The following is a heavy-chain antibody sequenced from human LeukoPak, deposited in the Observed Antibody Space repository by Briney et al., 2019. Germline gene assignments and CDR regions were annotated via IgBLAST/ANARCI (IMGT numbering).Heavy chain of an antibody. D-gene: IGHD6-13*01. CDR1: GGSISSSSYY. J-gene: IGHJ4*02. CDR3: AREAYTMNSSSWYRALRFPFDY. Sequence: SETLSLTCTVSGGSISSSSYYWGWIRQPPGKGLEWIGSIYYSGSTYYNPSLKSRVTISVDTSKNQFSLKLSSVTAADTAVYYCAREAYTMNSSSWYRALRFPFDYWGQGTLVTVSS. V-gene: IGHV4-39*07. CDR2: IYYSGST.